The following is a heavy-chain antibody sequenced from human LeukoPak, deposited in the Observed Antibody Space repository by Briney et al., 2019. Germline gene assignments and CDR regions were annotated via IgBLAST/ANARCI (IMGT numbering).Heavy chain of an antibody. CDR3: AKDSGGYSYGPEY. D-gene: IGHD5-18*01. CDR1: RDTVRSYG. Sequence: GGSPRLSCAASRDTVRSYGIHWVREAPGKGLKRMADISYDGSNKYYADSVKGRFTISRDNSKNKLYLQMNSLRAEDTAVYYCAKDSGGYSYGPEYWGQGTLVTVSS. CDR2: ISYDGSNK. V-gene: IGHV3-30*18. J-gene: IGHJ4*02.